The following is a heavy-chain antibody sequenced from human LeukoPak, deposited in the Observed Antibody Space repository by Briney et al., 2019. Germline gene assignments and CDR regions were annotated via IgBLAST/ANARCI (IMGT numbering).Heavy chain of an antibody. CDR2: ISGSGGST. CDR1: GFTFSSYA. CDR3: AKVKDSSGYYYRPPFDY. V-gene: IGHV3-23*01. Sequence: GGSLRLSCAASGFTFSSYAMSWVRQAPGKGLEWVSAISGSGGSTYYADSVKGRFTISRDNSKNTLYLQMNSLRAEDTAVYYCAKVKDSSGYYYRPPFDYWGQGTLVTVS. D-gene: IGHD3-22*01. J-gene: IGHJ4*02.